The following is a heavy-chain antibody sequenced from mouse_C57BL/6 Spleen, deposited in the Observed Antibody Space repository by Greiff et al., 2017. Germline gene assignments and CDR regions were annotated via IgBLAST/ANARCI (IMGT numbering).Heavy chain of an antibody. Sequence: QVQLQQSGAELVKPGASVKISCKASGYAFSSYWMNWVKQRPGKGLEWIGQIYPGDGDTNYNGKFKGKATLTADKSSSTAYMQLSSLTSEDSAVYFCARSGPPLGYAMDYWGQGTSVTVSS. CDR2: IYPGDGDT. CDR3: ARSGPPLGYAMDY. J-gene: IGHJ4*01. D-gene: IGHD6-1*01. CDR1: GYAFSSYW. V-gene: IGHV1-80*01.